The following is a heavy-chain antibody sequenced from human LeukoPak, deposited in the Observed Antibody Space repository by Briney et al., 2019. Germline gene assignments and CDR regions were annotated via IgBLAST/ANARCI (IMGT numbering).Heavy chain of an antibody. Sequence: PSETLSLTCAVSGGSISSSNWWSWVRQPPGKGLEWIGEIYHSGSTNYNPSLKSRVTISVDKSKNQFSLKLSSVTAADTAVYYCAKDLTRISHAFDIWGQGTMVTVSS. CDR2: IYHSGST. V-gene: IGHV4-4*02. J-gene: IGHJ3*02. CDR1: GGSISSSNW. CDR3: AKDLTRISHAFDI. D-gene: IGHD3-3*02.